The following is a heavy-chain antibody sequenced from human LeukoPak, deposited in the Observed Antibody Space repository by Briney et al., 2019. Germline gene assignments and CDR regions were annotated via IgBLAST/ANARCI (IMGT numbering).Heavy chain of an antibody. CDR2: IRYDGSNK. Sequence: GSLRLSCAASGFTFSDYGMHWVRQAPGKGLEWVAFIRYDGSNKYYADSVKGRFTISRDNSKNTLYLQMNSLRAEDTAVYYCARTTVTHFDYWGQGTLVTVSS. CDR3: ARTTVTHFDY. CDR1: GFTFSDYG. D-gene: IGHD4-11*01. V-gene: IGHV3-30*02. J-gene: IGHJ4*02.